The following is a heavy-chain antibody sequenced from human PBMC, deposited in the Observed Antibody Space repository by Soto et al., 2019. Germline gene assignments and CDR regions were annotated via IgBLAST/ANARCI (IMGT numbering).Heavy chain of an antibody. Sequence: GGSLRPSCAASGFTFSSYGMHWVRQAPGKGLEWVAVIWYDGSNKYYADSVKGRFTISRDNSKNTLYLQMNSLRAEDTAVYYCAREGGTYYDFWSGYFDTSSPLYGMDVWGQGTTVTVSS. CDR1: GFTFSSYG. CDR2: IWYDGSNK. CDR3: AREGGTYYDFWSGYFDTSSPLYGMDV. V-gene: IGHV3-33*01. J-gene: IGHJ6*02. D-gene: IGHD3-3*01.